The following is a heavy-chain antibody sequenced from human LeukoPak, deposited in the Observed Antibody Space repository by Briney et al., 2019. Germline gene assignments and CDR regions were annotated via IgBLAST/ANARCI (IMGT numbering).Heavy chain of an antibody. CDR1: GFSISNNG. Sequence: GGSLRLSCAASGFSISNNGISWVRQAPGKRLEWVSGISGSGDVTWYADSVKGRFTISRDNSKNTLYLQMSSLRAEDSALYYCVRWAGFGHYSGQGTLVTVSS. CDR3: VRWAGFGHY. CDR2: ISGSGDVT. D-gene: IGHD3-10*01. V-gene: IGHV3-23*01. J-gene: IGHJ4*02.